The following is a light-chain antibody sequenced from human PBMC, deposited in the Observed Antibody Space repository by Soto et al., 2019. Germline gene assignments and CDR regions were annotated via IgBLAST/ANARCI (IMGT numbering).Light chain of an antibody. Sequence: DIQMTQSPSSLSASLGDRVTITCRASRTIDNYLNWYQQKPGRAPELLVYATSSLQSGVPSRFTGGGSGTEFTLTISRLQPDDFATYYCQQYSSYWTFGQGTKVDNK. CDR2: ATS. CDR1: RTIDNY. V-gene: IGKV1-5*01. CDR3: QQYSSYWT. J-gene: IGKJ1*01.